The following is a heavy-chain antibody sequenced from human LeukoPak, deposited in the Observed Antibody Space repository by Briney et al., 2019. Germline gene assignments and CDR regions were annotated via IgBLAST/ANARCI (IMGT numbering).Heavy chain of an antibody. J-gene: IGHJ4*02. CDR3: ARYYDFWSGYLPYFDY. D-gene: IGHD3-3*01. Sequence: ASVKVSCKASGYTFTSYYMHWVRQAPGQGLEWMGIINSSGGSTSYAQKFQGRVTMTGDTSTSTVYMELSSLRSDDTAVYYCARYYDFWSGYLPYFDYWGQGTLVTVSS. CDR2: INSSGGST. V-gene: IGHV1-46*01. CDR1: GYTFTSYY.